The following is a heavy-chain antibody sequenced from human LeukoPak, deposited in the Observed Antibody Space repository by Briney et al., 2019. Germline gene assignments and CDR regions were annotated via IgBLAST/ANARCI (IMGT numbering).Heavy chain of an antibody. CDR2: SSTSGDT. V-gene: IGHV4-4*09. Sequence: PSETLSLTCAVSGGSITSNYWSWVRQPPGKGLECIAYSSTSGDTVYNPSLKSRFTISIDTSKNQFSLKLASVTAADTAVYYCARHASGGTYLLDVCGKRTTVTVSS. J-gene: IGHJ6*04. CDR3: ARHASGGTYLLDV. D-gene: IGHD1-26*01. CDR1: GGSITSNY.